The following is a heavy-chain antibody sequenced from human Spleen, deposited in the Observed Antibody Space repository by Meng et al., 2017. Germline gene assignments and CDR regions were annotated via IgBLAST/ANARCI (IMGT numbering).Heavy chain of an antibody. CDR3: ARDQGPLPDY. Sequence: VQLVESGGGLVQPGGSLRLSCAASGFTFSSYGMSWVRQAPGKGLEWMAVIWYDGSNIKYAESVRGRFTIFRDNSKNTLYLQMNSLTAEDTAVYYCARDQGPLPDYWGQGTLVTVSS. CDR2: IWYDGSNI. J-gene: IGHJ4*02. V-gene: IGHV3-33*08. CDR1: GFTFSSYG.